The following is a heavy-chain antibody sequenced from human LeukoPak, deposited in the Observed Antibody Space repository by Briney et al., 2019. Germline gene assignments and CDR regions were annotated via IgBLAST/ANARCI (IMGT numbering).Heavy chain of an antibody. CDR2: INHSGST. Sequence: SETLSLTCAVYGGSFSGYYWSWIRQPPGKGLEWIGEINHSGSTNYNPSLKSRVTISVDTSKNHFSLRLSSVTAADTAMYYCARGTLYGGWSYYFDYWGQGSQVTVSS. CDR1: GGSFSGYY. CDR3: ARGTLYGGWSYYFDY. D-gene: IGHD6-19*01. V-gene: IGHV4-34*01. J-gene: IGHJ4*02.